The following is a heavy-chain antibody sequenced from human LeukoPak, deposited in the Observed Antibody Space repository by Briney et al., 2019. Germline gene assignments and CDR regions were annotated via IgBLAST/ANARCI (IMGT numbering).Heavy chain of an antibody. CDR3: ARDLGGYGDYGTNFDY. CDR2: ISSSSSYI. D-gene: IGHD4-17*01. CDR1: GFTFSSYT. J-gene: IGHJ4*02. Sequence: GGSLRLSCAASGFTFSSYTMNWVRQAPGKGLEWVSAISSSSSYIYYADSVKGRFTISRHNAKRSLYLQMNSLRAEDTAVYYCARDLGGYGDYGTNFDYWGQGTLVTVSS. V-gene: IGHV3-21*01.